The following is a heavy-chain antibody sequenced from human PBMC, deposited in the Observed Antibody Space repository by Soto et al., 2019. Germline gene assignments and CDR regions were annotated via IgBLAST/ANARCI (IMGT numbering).Heavy chain of an antibody. CDR3: ARGVAGPLHWFDP. CDR2: INASNGNT. J-gene: IGHJ5*02. D-gene: IGHD6-19*01. Sequence: ASVKVSCKASGYTFTSYYMHWVRQAPGQGLEWMGRINASNGNTKYSQKFQGRVTITRDTSASTAYMELSSLRSEDTAVYNCARGVAGPLHWFDPWGQGTLVTV. V-gene: IGHV1-3*01. CDR1: GYTFTSYY.